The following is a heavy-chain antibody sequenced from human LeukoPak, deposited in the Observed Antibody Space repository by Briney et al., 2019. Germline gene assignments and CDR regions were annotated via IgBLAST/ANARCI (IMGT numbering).Heavy chain of an antibody. CDR1: GGTFSSYA. V-gene: IGHV1-69*04. Sequence: ASVKVSCKASGGTFSSYAISWVRQAPGQGLEWMGRIIPILGIANYAQKFRGRVTITADKSTSAAYMELSSLRSEDTAVYYCARRTYCGGDCFSAFDIWGQGTMVTVSS. CDR3: ARRTYCGGDCFSAFDI. J-gene: IGHJ3*02. CDR2: IIPILGIA. D-gene: IGHD2-21*02.